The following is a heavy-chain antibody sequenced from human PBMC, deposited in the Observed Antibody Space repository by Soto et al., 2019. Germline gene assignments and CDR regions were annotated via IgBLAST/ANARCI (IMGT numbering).Heavy chain of an antibody. CDR3: GREYSSGYYYFYAMDV. V-gene: IGHV3-66*01. J-gene: IGHJ6*02. D-gene: IGHD5-18*01. CDR1: GFTVSSNY. CDR2: IYSGGST. Sequence: GGSLRLSCAASGFTVSSNYMSWVRQAPGKGLEWVSVIYSGGSTYYADSVKGRFTISRDNSKNTLYLQMNSLRAEDTAVYYCGREYSSGYYYFYAMDVWGQGTTVTVSS.